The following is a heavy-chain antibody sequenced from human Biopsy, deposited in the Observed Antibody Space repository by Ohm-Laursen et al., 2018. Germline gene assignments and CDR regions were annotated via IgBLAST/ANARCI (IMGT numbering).Heavy chain of an antibody. D-gene: IGHD4-17*01. CDR2: INPSGSTT. Sequence: ASVKVSCKVSGYSFTSYYMHWVRQAPGQGLEWMGMINPSGSTTSYPQIFQGRVTMTRDTSKSTVYMELSSLRSADTAVYFCARNTGRYGDLYYFDYWGQGTLVTVSS. CDR3: ARNTGRYGDLYYFDY. V-gene: IGHV1-46*01. CDR1: GYSFTSYY. J-gene: IGHJ4*02.